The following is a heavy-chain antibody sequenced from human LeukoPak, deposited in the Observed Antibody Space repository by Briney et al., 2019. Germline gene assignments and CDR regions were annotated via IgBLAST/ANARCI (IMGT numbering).Heavy chain of an antibody. CDR3: ARDKPPSDFWSGYTQTGWFDP. Sequence: SVKVSCKASGGTFSSYAISWVRQAPGQGLEWMGGIIPIFGTANYAQKFQGRVTITTDESTSTAYMEPSSLRSEDTAVYYCARDKPPSDFWSGYTQTGWFDPWGQGTLVTVSS. V-gene: IGHV1-69*05. J-gene: IGHJ5*02. CDR2: IIPIFGTA. D-gene: IGHD3-3*01. CDR1: GGTFSSYA.